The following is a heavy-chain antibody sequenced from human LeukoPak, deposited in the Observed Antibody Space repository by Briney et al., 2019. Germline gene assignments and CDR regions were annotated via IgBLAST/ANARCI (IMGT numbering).Heavy chain of an antibody. J-gene: IGHJ4*02. Sequence: GGSLRLSCAASGFTFIDYEMNWVRRAPGKGLEWVSYISGSGGTKYYADSVQGRFTISRDSAKNSLYLQMNSLRVEDTAVYYCAREGAYNHFDHWGQGTLVTVSS. CDR1: GFTFIDYE. CDR2: ISGSGGTK. V-gene: IGHV3-48*03. CDR3: AREGAYNHFDH. D-gene: IGHD1-1*01.